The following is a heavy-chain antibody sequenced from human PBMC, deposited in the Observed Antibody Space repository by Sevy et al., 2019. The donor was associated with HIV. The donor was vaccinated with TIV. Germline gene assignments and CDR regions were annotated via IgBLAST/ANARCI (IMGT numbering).Heavy chain of an antibody. J-gene: IGHJ3*02. V-gene: IGHV3-30*02. CDR1: GFTFSNYG. CDR2: IRYDGTNT. CDR3: AKDRDVLLVVYAFPFDAFDI. D-gene: IGHD2-8*02. Sequence: GGSLRLSCAASGFTFSNYGFHWVRQAPGKGLEWVAFIRYDGTNTYYADSVKGRFTLSRDNSNNTLYLQMNSLGAEDTAVYYCAKDRDVLLVVYAFPFDAFDIWGQGAMVTVSS.